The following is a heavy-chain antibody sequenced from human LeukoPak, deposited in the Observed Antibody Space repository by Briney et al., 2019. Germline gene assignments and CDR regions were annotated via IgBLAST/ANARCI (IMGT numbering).Heavy chain of an antibody. CDR1: GGSINFYY. D-gene: IGHD3-10*01. CDR3: ARQTRPLRGPPGEVDY. CDR2: IYYSGST. V-gene: IGHV4-59*08. Sequence: PSETLSLTCTVSGGSINFYYWSWIRQPPSKELEWIGYIYYSGSTNYNPSLKSRVTISVDTSKNQFSLKRNSVTAADTAVYYCARQTRPLRGPPGEVDYWGQGTLVTVSS. J-gene: IGHJ4*02.